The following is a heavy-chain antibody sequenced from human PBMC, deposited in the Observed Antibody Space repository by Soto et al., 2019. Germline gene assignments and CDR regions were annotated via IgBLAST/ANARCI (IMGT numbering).Heavy chain of an antibody. CDR2: IYWDDDK. CDR1: GFSLSTSGVG. CDR3: AHGGSEVVVAATPGWFDP. V-gene: IGHV2-5*02. Sequence: SGPTLVNPTQTLTLTCTFSGFSLSTSGVGVGWIRQPPGKALEWLALIYWDDDKRYSPSLKSRLTITKDTSKNQVVLTMTNMDPVDTATYYCAHGGSEVVVAATPGWFDPWGQGTLVTVSS. J-gene: IGHJ5*02. D-gene: IGHD2-15*01.